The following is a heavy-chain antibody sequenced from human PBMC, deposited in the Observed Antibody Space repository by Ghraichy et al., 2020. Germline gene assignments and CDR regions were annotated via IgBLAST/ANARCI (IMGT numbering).Heavy chain of an antibody. V-gene: IGHV1-18*01. CDR3: ARDPRVGLGELSPWFEP. CDR2: ISAYNGYT. CDR1: GYTFNMFG. Sequence: ASVKVSCKASGYTFNMFGISWVRQAPGKGLEWMGWISAYNGYTKYAQKFQGRVTLTTDTSTNTAYMEMRSLRSDDTATYFWARDPRVGLGELSPWFEPWGQGTLVIVSS. J-gene: IGHJ5*02. D-gene: IGHD3-16*01.